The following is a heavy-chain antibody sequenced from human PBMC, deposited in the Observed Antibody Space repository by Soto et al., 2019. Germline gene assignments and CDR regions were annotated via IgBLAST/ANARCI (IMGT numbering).Heavy chain of an antibody. CDR3: AREYSSESNWFDP. J-gene: IGHJ5*02. D-gene: IGHD6-25*01. CDR1: GGSISSSSYY. CDR2: IYYSGST. V-gene: IGHV4-39*02. Sequence: SETLSLTCTVSGGSISSSSYYWGWIRQPPGKGLEWIGSIYYSGSTYYNPSLKSRVTISVDTSKNQFSLKLSSVTAADTAVYYCAREYSSESNWFDPWGQGTLVTVSS.